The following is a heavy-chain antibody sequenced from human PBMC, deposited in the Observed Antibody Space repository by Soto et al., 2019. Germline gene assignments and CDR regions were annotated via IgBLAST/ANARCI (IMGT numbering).Heavy chain of an antibody. CDR2: ISYDGSNK. Sequence: PGGSLRLSCAASGFTFSSYGMHWVRQAPGKGLEWVAVISYDGSNKYYADSVKGRFTISRDNSKNTLYLQMNSPRAEDTAAYYCTTDPGGGITAREVPDYWGQGTLVTVSS. CDR1: GFTFSSYG. D-gene: IGHD6-6*01. J-gene: IGHJ4*02. CDR3: TTDPGGGITAREVPDY. V-gene: IGHV3-30*03.